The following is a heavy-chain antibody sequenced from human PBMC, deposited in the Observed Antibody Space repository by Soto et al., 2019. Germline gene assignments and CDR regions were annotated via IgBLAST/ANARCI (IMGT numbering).Heavy chain of an antibody. D-gene: IGHD6-13*01. CDR3: AKSRGSSWPYYYGMDV. Sequence: PVGSLRLSCAASGFTFSSYAMGGGPQAPGKGLEWVSAIRGSAGSTYYADSVKGRFTISRDNSKNTLYLQMNSLRAEDTAVYYCAKSRGSSWPYYYGMDVWGQGTTVTV. J-gene: IGHJ6*02. CDR2: IRGSAGST. V-gene: IGHV3-23*01. CDR1: GFTFSSYA.